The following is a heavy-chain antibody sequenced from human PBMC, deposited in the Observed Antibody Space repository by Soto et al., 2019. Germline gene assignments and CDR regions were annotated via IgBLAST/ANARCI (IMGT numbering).Heavy chain of an antibody. CDR1: GFTFSDHY. CDR3: ASATVGMYYFEN. J-gene: IGHJ4*02. CDR2: TRDKTNSYTT. Sequence: GGSLRLSCAASGFTFSDHYMDRVRQAPGKGLERVGRTRDKTNSYTTEYAASVKGRFTISRDDSKSSLYLQMNSLKTEDTAVYYCASATVGMYYFENLGQGALVTVSS. D-gene: IGHD3-16*01. V-gene: IGHV3-72*01.